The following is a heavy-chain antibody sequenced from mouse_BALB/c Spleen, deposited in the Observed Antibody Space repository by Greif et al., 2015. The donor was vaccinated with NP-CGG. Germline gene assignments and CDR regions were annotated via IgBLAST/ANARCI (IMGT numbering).Heavy chain of an antibody. V-gene: IGHV5-17*02. J-gene: IGHJ1*01. Sequence: EVKVVESGGGLVQPGGSRKLSCAASGFTFSSFGMHWVRQAPEKGLEWVAYISSGSSTIYYADTVKGRFTISRDNPKNTLFLQMTSLRSEDTSRYYCARGGNYWYFDVWGAGTTVTVSS. CDR1: GFTFSSFG. CDR3: ARGGNYWYFDV. CDR2: ISSGSSTI. D-gene: IGHD1-1*01.